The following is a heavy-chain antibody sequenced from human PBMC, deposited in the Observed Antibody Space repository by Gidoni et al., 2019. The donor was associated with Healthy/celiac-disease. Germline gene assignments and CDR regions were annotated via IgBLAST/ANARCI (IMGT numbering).Heavy chain of an antibody. CDR2: IYTSGST. Sequence: QVQLQESGPGLVKPSDPLSLTCTVSGVSISRYYWSWIRQPAGKGLDVIGRIYTSGSTNYNPPLKSRVTMSVDTSKNQVSLKLSAVTAVDTAVYYCARAREEYSSGWYCNWFDPWGQGTLVTVSS. D-gene: IGHD6-19*01. CDR1: GVSISRYY. CDR3: ARAREEYSSGWYCNWFDP. V-gene: IGHV4-4*07. J-gene: IGHJ5*02.